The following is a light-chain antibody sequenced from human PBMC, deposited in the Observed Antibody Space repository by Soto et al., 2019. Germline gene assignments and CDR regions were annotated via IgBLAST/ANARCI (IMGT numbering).Light chain of an antibody. CDR1: QSVSSSY. CDR2: GAS. CDR3: QQYGSSPLT. J-gene: IGKJ4*01. V-gene: IGKV3-20*01. Sequence: EIVLTQSPGTLSLSPGERATLXWRTSQSVSSSYLAWYQQKPGQAPRLLIYGASSRATGIPDRFSGSGSGTDFTLTISRLEPEDFAVYYCQQYGSSPLTFGGGTKVDI.